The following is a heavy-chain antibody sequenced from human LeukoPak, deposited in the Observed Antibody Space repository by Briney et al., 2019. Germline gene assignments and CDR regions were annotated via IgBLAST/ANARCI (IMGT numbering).Heavy chain of an antibody. Sequence: ASVKVSCKASGYPFTGYYMHWVRQAPGQGLEWMGWINPNSGGTNYAQKFQGRVTMTRDTSISTAYMELSRLRSDDTAVYYCARDGPLWGGFDYWGQGTLVTVSS. CDR1: GYPFTGYY. CDR2: INPNSGGT. CDR3: ARDGPLWGGFDY. J-gene: IGHJ4*02. D-gene: IGHD3-16*01. V-gene: IGHV1-2*02.